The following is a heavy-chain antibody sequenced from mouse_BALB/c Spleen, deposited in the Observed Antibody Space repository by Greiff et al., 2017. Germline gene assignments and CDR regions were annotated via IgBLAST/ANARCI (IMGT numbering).Heavy chain of an antibody. Sequence: EVQLQESGPGLVKPSQSLSLTCTVTGYSITSDYAWNWIRQFPGNKLEWMGYISYSGSTSYNPSLKSRISITRDTSKNQFFLQLNSVTTEDTATYYCARGGYGSSYRFAYWGQGTLVTVSA. J-gene: IGHJ3*01. CDR3: ARGGYGSSYRFAY. D-gene: IGHD1-1*01. CDR1: GYSITSDYA. CDR2: ISYSGST. V-gene: IGHV3-2*02.